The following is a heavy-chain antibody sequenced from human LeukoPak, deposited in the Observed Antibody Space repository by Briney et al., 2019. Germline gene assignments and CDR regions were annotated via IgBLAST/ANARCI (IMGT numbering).Heavy chain of an antibody. CDR2: IYYSGST. D-gene: IGHD6-13*01. CDR1: GGSISSSSYY. J-gene: IGHJ2*01. CDR3: ARVYYSSSYDYWYFDL. V-gene: IGHV4-39*07. Sequence: SETLSLTCTVSGGSISSSSYYWGWLRQPPGKGLEWIGSIYYSGSTYYNPSLKSRFTISVDTSKNQFSLKLSSVTAADTAVYYCARVYYSSSYDYWYFDLWGRGTLVTVSS.